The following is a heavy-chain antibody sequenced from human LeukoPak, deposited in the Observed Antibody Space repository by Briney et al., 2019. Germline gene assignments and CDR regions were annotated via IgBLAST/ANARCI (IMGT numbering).Heavy chain of an antibody. Sequence: GGSLRLSCAASGFTVSSNYMSWVRQAPGKGLEWVSVIYSGGSTYYADSVKGRFTISRDNSKNTLYLQMNSLRAEDTAVYYCARAASNYDILTGYSISGSDYWGQGTLVTVSS. V-gene: IGHV3-66*01. D-gene: IGHD3-9*01. CDR2: IYSGGST. CDR1: GFTVSSNY. J-gene: IGHJ4*02. CDR3: ARAASNYDILTGYSISGSDY.